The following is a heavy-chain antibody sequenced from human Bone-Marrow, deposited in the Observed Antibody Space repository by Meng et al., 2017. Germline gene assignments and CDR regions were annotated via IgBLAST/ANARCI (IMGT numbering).Heavy chain of an antibody. CDR2: INHSGST. D-gene: IGHD6-19*01. Sequence: SETLSLTCAVYGGSFSGYYWSWIRQPPGKGLEWIGEINHSGSTNYNPSLKGRVTISVDTSKNQFSLKLSSVTAADTAVYYCARVVRQWLVRRAGFDYWGQGTLVTVSS. V-gene: IGHV4-34*01. J-gene: IGHJ4*02. CDR3: ARVVRQWLVRRAGFDY. CDR1: GGSFSGYY.